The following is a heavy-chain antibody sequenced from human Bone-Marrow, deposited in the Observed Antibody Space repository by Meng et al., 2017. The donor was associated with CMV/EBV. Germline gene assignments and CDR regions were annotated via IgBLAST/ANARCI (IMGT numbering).Heavy chain of an antibody. D-gene: IGHD2-2*01. V-gene: IGHV4-34*01. CDR1: GGSFSGYY. CDR2: INHSGST. J-gene: IGHJ4*01. Sequence: SETLSLTCAVYGGSFSGYYWSWIRQPPGKGLEWIGEINHSGSTNYNPSLKSRVTISVDTSKNQFSLKLSSVTAADTAVYYCARDWCSSTSCYIVDWGQGNRVNGAS. CDR3: ARDWCSSTSCYIVD.